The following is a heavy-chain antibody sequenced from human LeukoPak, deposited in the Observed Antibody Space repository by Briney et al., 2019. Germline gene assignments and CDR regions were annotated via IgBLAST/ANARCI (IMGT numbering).Heavy chain of an antibody. CDR2: FFYTGRN. Sequence: SQTLSLTCIVSGDSIRSGDLSWTWIRQPPGRGLEWIGSFFYTGRNYHYNPSLRSRVSFSIDTSNKQFSLKLTSVTAADTAIYYCMRDGDNSAYLTHGPFDFWGQGILVAVSS. D-gene: IGHD3-22*01. J-gene: IGHJ4*02. CDR1: GDSIRSGDLS. CDR3: MRDGDNSAYLTHGPFDF. V-gene: IGHV4-30-4*07.